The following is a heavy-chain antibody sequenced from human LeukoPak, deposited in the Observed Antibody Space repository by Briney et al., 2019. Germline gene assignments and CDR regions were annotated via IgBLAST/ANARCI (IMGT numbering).Heavy chain of an antibody. V-gene: IGHV4-59*11. CDR1: GGSISSHY. D-gene: IGHD2-2*01. Sequence: SETLSLTCTVSGGSISSHYWSWIRQPPGKGLEWIGYIYYSGSTNYNPSLKSRVTISVDTSKNQFSLKLSSVTAADTAVYYCARGPSQLPTRKRYYYGMDVWGKGTTVTVSS. CDR2: IYYSGST. J-gene: IGHJ6*04. CDR3: ARGPSQLPTRKRYYYGMDV.